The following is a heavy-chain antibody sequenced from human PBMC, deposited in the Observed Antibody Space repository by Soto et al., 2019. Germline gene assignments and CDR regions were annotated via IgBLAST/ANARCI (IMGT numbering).Heavy chain of an antibody. CDR3: ARAQRNGAVAWFDP. D-gene: IGHD6-19*01. CDR1: GDSVSSNSAA. CDR2: TYYRSKWYN. J-gene: IGHJ5*02. V-gene: IGHV6-1*01. Sequence: SQTLSLTCAISGDSVSSNSAAWNWIRQSPSRGLEWLGRTYYRSKWYNDYAISVKSRITFNPDTSKNQFSLHLNSVTPEDTAVYYCARAQRNGAVAWFDPWGQGTLVTVSS.